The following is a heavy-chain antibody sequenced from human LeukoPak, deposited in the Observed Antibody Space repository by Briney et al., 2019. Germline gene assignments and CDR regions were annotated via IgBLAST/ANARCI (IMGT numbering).Heavy chain of an antibody. CDR1: GGTFSNYA. CDR2: IFPIFGTA. V-gene: IGHV1-69*05. J-gene: IGHJ4*02. Sequence: SVIVSCKASGGTFSNYAINWVRQAPGQGLEWMGGIFPIFGTANFAQKFQGRVTITTDESTSTAYMELSSLRSEDTAVYYCARGNYWSELDYWGQGTPVTVSS. D-gene: IGHD3-10*01. CDR3: ARGNYWSELDY.